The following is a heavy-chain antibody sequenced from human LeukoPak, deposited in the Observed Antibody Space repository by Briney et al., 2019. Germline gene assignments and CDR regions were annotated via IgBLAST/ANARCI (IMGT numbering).Heavy chain of an antibody. CDR1: GGSISSYY. D-gene: IGHD2-21*02. Sequence: SETLSLTCTVSGGSISSYYWSWIRQPPGKGLEWIGYIYTSGSTNYNPSLKSRVTISVDTSKNQFSLKLSSVTAADTAVYYCARHVPLCGCDCYNPQTNPFFYFWGQGTLVT. V-gene: IGHV4-4*09. J-gene: IGHJ4*01. CDR3: ARHVPLCGCDCYNPQTNPFFYF. CDR2: IYTSGST.